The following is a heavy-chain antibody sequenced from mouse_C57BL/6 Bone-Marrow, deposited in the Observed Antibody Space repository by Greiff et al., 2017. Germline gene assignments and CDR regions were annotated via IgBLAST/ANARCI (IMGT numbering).Heavy chain of an antibody. Sequence: QVTLKVSGPGILQPSQTLSLTCSFSGFSLSTFGMGVGWIRQPSGKGLEWLAHIWWVDDKYYNPALKSRLTISKDTSKNQVFLKIATVDTADTATYYCAFYYYGSSYIFDYWGQGTTLTVSA. CDR2: IWWVDDK. J-gene: IGHJ2*01. CDR3: AFYYYGSSYIFDY. D-gene: IGHD1-1*01. CDR1: GFSLSTFGMG. V-gene: IGHV8-8*01.